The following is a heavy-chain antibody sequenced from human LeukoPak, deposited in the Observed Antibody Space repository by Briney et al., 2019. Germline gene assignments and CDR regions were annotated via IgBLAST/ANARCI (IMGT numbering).Heavy chain of an antibody. CDR1: GFTLDDYA. CDR2: ISWNSGSI. V-gene: IGHV3-9*01. CDR3: AKLHSGSYGEYFDY. Sequence: PGRSLRLSCAASGFTLDDYAMPWVRHAPGKGLEWVSGISWNSGSIVYADSVKGRFTISRDNAKNSLYLQMNSLRAEDTALYYCAKLHSGSYGEYFDYWGQGTLVTVSS. D-gene: IGHD1-26*01. J-gene: IGHJ4*02.